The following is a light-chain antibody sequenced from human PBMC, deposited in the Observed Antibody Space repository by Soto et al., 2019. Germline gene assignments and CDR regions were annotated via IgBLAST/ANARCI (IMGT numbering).Light chain of an antibody. CDR3: AAWDDSLNVV. Sequence: QSVLTQPPSASGTPGQRVTISCSGSSSNIGSNTVNWYQHLPGTAPKLLISSDNQRPSGVPDRFSGSKSGTSPSLAISGLQSEDEADYYCAAWDDSLNVVFGGGTKLTVL. V-gene: IGLV1-44*01. CDR2: SDN. J-gene: IGLJ2*01. CDR1: SSNIGSNT.